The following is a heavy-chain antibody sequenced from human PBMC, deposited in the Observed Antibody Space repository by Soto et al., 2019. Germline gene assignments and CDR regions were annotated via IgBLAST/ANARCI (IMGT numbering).Heavy chain of an antibody. CDR3: AGPSSGWSAHTGPGYFDL. CDR1: GFTLSSYW. CDR2: INSDGSST. D-gene: IGHD6-19*01. V-gene: IGHV3-74*01. J-gene: IGHJ2*01. Sequence: GSLRLSCAASGFTLSSYWMHWVRQAPGKGLVWVSRINSDGSSTSYADSVKGRFTISRDNSKNTLYLQMNSLRAEDTAVYYCAGPSSGWSAHTGPGYFDLWGRGTLVTVSS.